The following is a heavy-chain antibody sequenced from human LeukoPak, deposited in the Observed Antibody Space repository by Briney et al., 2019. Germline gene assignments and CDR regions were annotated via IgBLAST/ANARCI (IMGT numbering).Heavy chain of an antibody. D-gene: IGHD3-10*01. CDR2: ISGSGGST. V-gene: IGHV3-23*01. Sequence: PGGSLRLSCAASGFTFSSYAMSWVRQAPGKGLEWVSAISGSGGSTYYADSVKGRFTISRDNSKNTLYLHMNSLRAEDTAVYYCAKGYYGSGSYGWFDPWGQGALVTVSS. J-gene: IGHJ5*02. CDR1: GFTFSSYA. CDR3: AKGYYGSGSYGWFDP.